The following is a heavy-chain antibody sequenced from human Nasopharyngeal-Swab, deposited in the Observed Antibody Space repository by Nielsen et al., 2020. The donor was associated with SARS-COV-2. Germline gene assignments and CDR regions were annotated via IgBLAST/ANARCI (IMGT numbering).Heavy chain of an antibody. CDR2: ISGSGGST. Sequence: WIRQPPGKGLEWVSAISGSGGSTYYADSVKGRFTISRDNSKNTLYLQMNSPRAEDTAVYYCAKDAIEYSSSSWFGWFDPWGQGTLVTVSS. CDR3: AKDAIEYSSSSWFGWFDP. V-gene: IGHV3-23*01. J-gene: IGHJ5*02. D-gene: IGHD6-6*01.